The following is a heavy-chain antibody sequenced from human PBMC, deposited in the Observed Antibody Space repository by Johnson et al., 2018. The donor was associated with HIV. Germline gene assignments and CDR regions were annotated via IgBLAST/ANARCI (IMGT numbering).Heavy chain of an antibody. Sequence: VQLVESGGGVVRPGGSLRLSCAASGFTFDDYGMSCVRQAPGKGLEWVSGIHWNGGSTGYADSVKGRFTISRDNSKNTLYLQMNSLRPEDTALYSCVKPHREVTVVDAFDIWGQGTMVTVSS. D-gene: IGHD4-23*01. CDR3: VKPHREVTVVDAFDI. J-gene: IGHJ3*02. CDR2: IHWNGGST. V-gene: IGHV3-20*04. CDR1: GFTFDDYG.